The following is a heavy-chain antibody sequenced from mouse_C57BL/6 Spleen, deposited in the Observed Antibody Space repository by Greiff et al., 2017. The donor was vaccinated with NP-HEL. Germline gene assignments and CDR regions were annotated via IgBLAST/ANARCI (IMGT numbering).Heavy chain of an antibody. J-gene: IGHJ4*01. CDR3: ARDYDGSTHYAMDD. Sequence: QVQLQQPGAELVKPGASVKLSCKASGYTFTSYWMHWVKQRPGRGLEWIGRIDPNSGGTNYNEKFKSKATLTVDKPSSTAYMQLSSLTSEDSAVYYCARDYDGSTHYAMDDWGQGTSVTVSS. D-gene: IGHD1-1*01. CDR1: GYTFTSYW. V-gene: IGHV1-72*01. CDR2: IDPNSGGT.